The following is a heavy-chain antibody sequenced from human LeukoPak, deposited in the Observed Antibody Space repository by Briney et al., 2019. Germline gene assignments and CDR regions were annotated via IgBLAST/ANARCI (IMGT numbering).Heavy chain of an antibody. Sequence: AGSLRFSCAASGFTFSKYWMLWVRQAPGNGLESVSRINTDGTVTTYADSVKGRFTVSRDNADNTMFLQMNSVRDEDTAVYYCATKQWLAPPPDSWGQGTPVTVSS. CDR1: GFTFSKYW. J-gene: IGHJ4*02. V-gene: IGHV3-74*01. D-gene: IGHD6-19*01. CDR3: ATKQWLAPPPDS. CDR2: INTDGTVT.